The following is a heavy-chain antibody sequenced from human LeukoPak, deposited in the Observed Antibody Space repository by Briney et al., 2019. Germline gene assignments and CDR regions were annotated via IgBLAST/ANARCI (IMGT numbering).Heavy chain of an antibody. D-gene: IGHD3-10*01. J-gene: IGHJ4*02. Sequence: PSETLSLTCTVSGGSISSSSYYWGWIRQPPGKGLEGIGSIYYSGITYYNPSLKSRVAISVDTSKNQFSLKLSSVTAADTAAFYCARGIGRPYYFDFWGQGTLVTVSS. CDR1: GGSISSSSYY. CDR3: ARGIGRPYYFDF. V-gene: IGHV4-39*01. CDR2: IYYSGIT.